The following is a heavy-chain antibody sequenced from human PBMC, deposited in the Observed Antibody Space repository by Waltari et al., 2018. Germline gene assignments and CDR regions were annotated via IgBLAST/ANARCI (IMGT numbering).Heavy chain of an antibody. J-gene: IGHJ3*02. Sequence: AEVKTPGESLKISCKNSGNSYPSYWIGWVRQMPGEGLEWMGSIYPGDSETRYSPSFQGHVTISADKSIGTAYLQWSSLKASDTAMYYCARHPRPYSSSSQDAFDIWGQGTMVTVSS. CDR3: ARHPRPYSSSSQDAFDI. CDR1: GNSYPSYW. CDR2: IYPGDSET. V-gene: IGHV5-51*01. D-gene: IGHD6-6*01.